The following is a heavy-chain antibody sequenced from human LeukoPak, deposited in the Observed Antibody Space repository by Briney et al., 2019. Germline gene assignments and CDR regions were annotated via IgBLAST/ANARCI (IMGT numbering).Heavy chain of an antibody. D-gene: IGHD3-3*01. Sequence: GGSLRLSCAASGFTFSSYAMSWVRQAPGKGLEWVSAISGSGGSTYYADSVKGRFTISRDNSKNTLYLQMNSLRAEDTAVYHCAKTPNYDFWSGYFDYWGQGTLVTVSS. CDR2: ISGSGGST. J-gene: IGHJ4*02. CDR3: AKTPNYDFWSGYFDY. CDR1: GFTFSSYA. V-gene: IGHV3-23*01.